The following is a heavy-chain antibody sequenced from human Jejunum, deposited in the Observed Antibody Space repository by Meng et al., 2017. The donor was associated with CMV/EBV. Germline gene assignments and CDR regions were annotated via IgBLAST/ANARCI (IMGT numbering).Heavy chain of an antibody. CDR3: ARVRYSTGWQFDF. D-gene: IGHD6-19*01. J-gene: IGHJ4*02. CDR1: GFSFSTYA. Sequence: SGFSFSTYAMSWVRQAPGKGLEWVSAINGNGGSTYYADSVKGRFTISRDNSKNTLYVQMNSLRADDTAKYYCARVRYSTGWQFDFWGQGTLVTVSS. CDR2: INGNGGST. V-gene: IGHV3-23*01.